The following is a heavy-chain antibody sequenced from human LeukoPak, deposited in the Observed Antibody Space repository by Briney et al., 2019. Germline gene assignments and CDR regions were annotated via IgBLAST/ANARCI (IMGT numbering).Heavy chain of an antibody. Sequence: PSETLSLTCTVSGGSISSYYWSWIRQPPGKGLEWIGYIYYSGSTNYNPSLKSRVTISVDTSKNQFSLKLSSVTAADTAVYYCARGAIFGVTTRGYGMDVWGRGTTVTVSS. D-gene: IGHD3-3*01. V-gene: IGHV4-59*08. J-gene: IGHJ6*02. CDR1: GGSISSYY. CDR2: IYYSGST. CDR3: ARGAIFGVTTRGYGMDV.